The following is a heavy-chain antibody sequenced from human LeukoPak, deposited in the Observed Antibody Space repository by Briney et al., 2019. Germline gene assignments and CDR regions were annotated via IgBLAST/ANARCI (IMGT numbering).Heavy chain of an antibody. CDR2: ISSSGSTI. Sequence: GGSLRLSCAAPGFTFSSYEMNWVRQAPGKGLEWVSYISSSGSTIYYADSVKGRFTISRDNAKNSLYLQMNSLRAEDTAVYYCLRADSSGYYFDYWGQGTLVTVSS. V-gene: IGHV3-48*03. CDR3: LRADSSGYYFDY. J-gene: IGHJ4*02. D-gene: IGHD3-22*01. CDR1: GFTFSSYE.